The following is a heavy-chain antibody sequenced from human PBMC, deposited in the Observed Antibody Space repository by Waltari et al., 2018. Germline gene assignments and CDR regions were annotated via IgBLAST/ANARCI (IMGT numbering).Heavy chain of an antibody. J-gene: IGHJ4*02. V-gene: IGHV1-69*05. CDR1: GGTFSSYA. D-gene: IGHD1-26*01. CDR2: FIPIFGTA. CDR3: AGLGADGGSYRPVDY. Sequence: QVQLVQSGAEVKKPGSSVKVSCKASGGTFSSYAISWVRQAPGQGLAWMGGFIPIFGTANYAQKFQGRGTITTDESTSTAYMELSSLRSEDTAVYYCAGLGADGGSYRPVDYWGQGTLVTVSS.